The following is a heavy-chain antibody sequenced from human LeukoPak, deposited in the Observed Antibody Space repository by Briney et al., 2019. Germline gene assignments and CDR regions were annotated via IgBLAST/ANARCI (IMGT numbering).Heavy chain of an antibody. CDR3: ARGNSSGWIFDY. V-gene: IGHV4-31*03. J-gene: IGHJ4*02. CDR2: IYYSGST. CDR1: GGSISSGGYY. Sequence: SQTLSLTCTVSGGSISSGGYYWSWIRQHPGKGLEWIGYIYYSGSTYYNPSLKSRVTISVDTSKNQFSLKLSSVTAADTAVYYCARGNSSGWIFDYWGQGTLVTVSS. D-gene: IGHD6-19*01.